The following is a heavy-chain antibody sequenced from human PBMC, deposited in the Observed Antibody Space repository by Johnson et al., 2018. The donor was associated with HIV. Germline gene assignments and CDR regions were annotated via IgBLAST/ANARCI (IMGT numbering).Heavy chain of an antibody. CDR2: IFSGGTT. J-gene: IGHJ3*02. CDR3: ARACRDGYTCDVYDI. Sequence: VQLVESAGGLVQPGGSLRLSCTASGFSVSSYYMTWVRQTPVKGLEWVSVIFSGGTTYYADPVKGRFTISRDNSKNTLYLQMDSLRTEDTAVYYCARACRDGYTCDVYDIWGRGTMVTVSS. CDR1: GFSVSSYY. V-gene: IGHV3-66*01. D-gene: IGHD5-24*01.